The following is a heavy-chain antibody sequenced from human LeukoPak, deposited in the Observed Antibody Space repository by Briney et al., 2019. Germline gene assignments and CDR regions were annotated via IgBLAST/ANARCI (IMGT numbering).Heavy chain of an antibody. CDR3: AKDHVGATLGY. CDR1: GFTFSSYA. V-gene: IGHV3-30-3*01. D-gene: IGHD1-26*01. CDR2: ISYNGSNK. J-gene: IGHJ4*02. Sequence: PGRSLRLSCAASGFTFSSYAMHWVRQAPGKGLEWVAVISYNGSNKYYADSVKGRFTISRDNSKNTLYLQMNSLRAEDTAVYYCAKDHVGATLGYWGQGTLVTVSS.